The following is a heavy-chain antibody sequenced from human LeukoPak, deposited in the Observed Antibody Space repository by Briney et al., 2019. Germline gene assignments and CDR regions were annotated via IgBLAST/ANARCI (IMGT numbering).Heavy chain of an antibody. CDR2: IKQDGSEV. CDR1: DFSFSTNW. Sequence: GGSLRLSCAASDFSFSTNWMSWVRQAPGKGLEWVANIKQDGSEVYYVASVKGRFTLSRHNAKNSLYLPMNPLRAEDSAIYYCARDASSGTYFSYAFDVWGLGTMVTVSS. CDR3: ARDASSGTYFSYAFDV. D-gene: IGHD1-26*01. J-gene: IGHJ3*01. V-gene: IGHV3-7*01.